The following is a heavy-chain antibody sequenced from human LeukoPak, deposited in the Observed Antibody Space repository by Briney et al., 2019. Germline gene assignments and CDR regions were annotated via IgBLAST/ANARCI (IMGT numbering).Heavy chain of an antibody. CDR3: AKTTSSSWYYFDY. CDR1: GFTLSSYS. CDR2: ISYDGGNK. V-gene: IGHV3-30*18. Sequence: GGSLRLSCAASGFTLSSYSMNWVRQAPGKGLEWVTFISYDGGNKYYADSVKVRFTISRDNSKNTLYLQMNSLRAEDTAIYYCAKTTSSSWYYFDYWGQGTLVTVSS. J-gene: IGHJ4*02. D-gene: IGHD6-13*01.